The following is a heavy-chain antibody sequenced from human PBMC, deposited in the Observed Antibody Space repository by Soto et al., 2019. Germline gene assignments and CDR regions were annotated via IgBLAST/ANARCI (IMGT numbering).Heavy chain of an antibody. Sequence: SETLSLTCTVSGGSISSYYWSWIRQPPGKGLEWIGYIYYSGSTNYNPSLKSRVTISVDTSKNQFSLKLSSVTAADTAVYYCARAYCTNGVCPFDYWGQGTLVTVSS. CDR2: IYYSGST. V-gene: IGHV4-59*01. CDR1: GGSISSYY. CDR3: ARAYCTNGVCPFDY. D-gene: IGHD2-8*01. J-gene: IGHJ4*02.